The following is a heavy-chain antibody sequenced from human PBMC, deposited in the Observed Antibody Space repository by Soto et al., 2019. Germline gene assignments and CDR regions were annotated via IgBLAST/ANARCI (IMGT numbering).Heavy chain of an antibody. Sequence: ASVKVSCKASGYPFTSYAMHWARQAPGQRLEWMGWINAGNGNTKYSQKFQGRVTITRDTSASTAYMELSSLRSEDTAVYYCARDRTIESHFDYWGQGTLVTVSS. J-gene: IGHJ4*02. CDR3: ARDRTIESHFDY. CDR1: GYPFTSYA. D-gene: IGHD2-15*01. CDR2: INAGNGNT. V-gene: IGHV1-3*01.